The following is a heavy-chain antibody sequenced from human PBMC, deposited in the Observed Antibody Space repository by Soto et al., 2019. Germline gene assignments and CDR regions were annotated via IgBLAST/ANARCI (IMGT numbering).Heavy chain of an antibody. D-gene: IGHD3-3*01. CDR1: GFTFSSYA. CDR2: ISYDGSNK. J-gene: IGHJ6*02. CDR3: ARDLGYYDFWSGYYSGDPDYYGMDV. V-gene: IGHV3-30-3*01. Sequence: GGSLRLSCAASGFTFSSYAMHWVRQAPGKGLEWVAVISYDGSNKYYADSVKGRFTISRDNSKNTLYLQMNSLRAEDTAVYYCARDLGYYDFWSGYYSGDPDYYGMDVWGQGTTVTVSS.